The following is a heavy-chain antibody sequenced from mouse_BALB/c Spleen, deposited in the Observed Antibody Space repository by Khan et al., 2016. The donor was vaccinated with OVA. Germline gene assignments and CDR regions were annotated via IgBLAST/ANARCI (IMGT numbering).Heavy chain of an antibody. Sequence: EVELVESGGGLVKPGGSLKLSCAASGFTFSSYAMSWVRQTPEKRLEWVASINSGGSIYYSDSMKGRFTISRDNDRNILYLQMSSLRSEDTAMYXCAISHFYGNSYDYWYFDVWGAGTTVTVSS. V-gene: IGHV5-6-5*01. J-gene: IGHJ1*01. CDR3: AISHFYGNSYDYWYFDV. CDR2: INSGGSI. CDR1: GFTFSSYA. D-gene: IGHD1-1*01.